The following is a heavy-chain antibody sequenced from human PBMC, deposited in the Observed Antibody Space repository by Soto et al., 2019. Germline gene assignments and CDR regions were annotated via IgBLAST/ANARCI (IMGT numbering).Heavy chain of an antibody. Sequence: QVQLVQSGAEEKKPGASVKVSCKASGYTFISYAMHWVRQAPGQSLEWMGWINPGNGDTKYSQTLQGRVTLTRDTSASTAYMELTSLSSDDTAVYYCEAGGGGSRYWGQGTLVTVSS. J-gene: IGHJ4*02. D-gene: IGHD2-15*01. V-gene: IGHV1-3*05. CDR2: INPGNGDT. CDR3: EAGGGGSRY. CDR1: GYTFISYA.